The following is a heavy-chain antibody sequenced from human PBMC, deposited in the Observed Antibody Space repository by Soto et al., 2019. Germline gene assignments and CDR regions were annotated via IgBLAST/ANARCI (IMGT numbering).Heavy chain of an antibody. D-gene: IGHD1-1*01. CDR3: ATYRSEGWNDGWRVRDYYCYGMYV. J-gene: IGHJ6*02. Sequence: ASVKVSCKVSGYTLTELSMHWVRQAPGKGLEWMGGFDPEDGETIYAQKFQGRVTMTEDTSTDTAYMELSSLRSEDTAVYYCATYRSEGWNDGWRVRDYYCYGMYVWGQGTTVTVS. CDR1: GYTLTELS. CDR2: FDPEDGET. V-gene: IGHV1-24*01.